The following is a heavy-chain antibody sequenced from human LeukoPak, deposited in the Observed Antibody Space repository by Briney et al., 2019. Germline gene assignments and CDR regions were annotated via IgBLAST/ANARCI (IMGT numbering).Heavy chain of an antibody. D-gene: IGHD4-11*01. Sequence: PGGSLRLSCAASGFAFNSYTITWVRQAPGKGLESVSSITSRGSHIYIADSVKGRFTISRDNAKNSLFLQMSSLSVEDTAVYYCARVAQGATTENYFYYYMDVWDKGTTVTVSS. CDR3: ARVAQGATTENYFYYYMDV. V-gene: IGHV3-21*01. J-gene: IGHJ6*03. CDR2: ITSRGSHI. CDR1: GFAFNSYT.